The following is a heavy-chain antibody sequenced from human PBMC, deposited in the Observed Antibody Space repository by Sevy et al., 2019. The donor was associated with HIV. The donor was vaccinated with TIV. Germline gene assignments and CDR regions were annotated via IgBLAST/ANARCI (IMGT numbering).Heavy chain of an antibody. CDR2: IKQDGSEK. Sequence: GGSLRLSCAASGFTFSSYWMNWIRQAPGKGLEWVANIKQDGSEKYYVDSLKGRFTISRDNAKNSLYLEMNTLRAEDTAVYYCATSGGETWGQGTLVTVSS. V-gene: IGHV3-7*01. D-gene: IGHD3-16*01. J-gene: IGHJ5*02. CDR3: ATSGGET. CDR1: GFTFSSYW.